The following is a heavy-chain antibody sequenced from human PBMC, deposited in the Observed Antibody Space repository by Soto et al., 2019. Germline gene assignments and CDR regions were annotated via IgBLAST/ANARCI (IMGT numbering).Heavy chain of an antibody. Sequence: SETLSLTCTVSGGSISSYYWSWIRQPPGKGLEWIGYIYYSGSTNYNPSLKSRVTISVDTSKNQFSLKLSSVTAADTAVYYCARDPRDYGDSYYFDYWGQGTLVTVSS. J-gene: IGHJ4*02. CDR2: IYYSGST. CDR1: GGSISSYY. CDR3: ARDPRDYGDSYYFDY. V-gene: IGHV4-59*01. D-gene: IGHD4-17*01.